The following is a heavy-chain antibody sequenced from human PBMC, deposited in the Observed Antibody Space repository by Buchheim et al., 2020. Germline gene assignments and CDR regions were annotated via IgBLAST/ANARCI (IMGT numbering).Heavy chain of an antibody. CDR2: MNPNSGNT. CDR1: GYTFTSYD. D-gene: IGHD4-11*01. CDR3: ASDYPVFRDYYYGMDV. J-gene: IGHJ6*02. Sequence: QVQLVQSGAEVKKPGASVKVSCKASGYTFTSYDINWVRQATGQGLEWMGWMNPNSGNTGYAQKFKARVTMTRTTSISTAYMELSSLRSEDTAVYYCASDYPVFRDYYYGMDVWGQGTT. V-gene: IGHV1-8*01.